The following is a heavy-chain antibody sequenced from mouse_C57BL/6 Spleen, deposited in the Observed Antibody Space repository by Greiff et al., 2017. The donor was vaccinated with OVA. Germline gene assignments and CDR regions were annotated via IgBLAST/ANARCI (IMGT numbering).Heavy chain of an antibody. CDR2: IYPRSGNT. J-gene: IGHJ2*01. Sequence: VQLQQSGAELARPGASVKLSCKASGYTFTSYGISWVKQRAGQGLEWIGEIYPRSGNTYYNEKFKGKATLTADKSSSTAYMELRSLTSEDSAVYFCAREGARRDFDYWGQGTTLTVSS. CDR3: AREGARRDFDY. CDR1: GYTFTSYG. V-gene: IGHV1-81*01.